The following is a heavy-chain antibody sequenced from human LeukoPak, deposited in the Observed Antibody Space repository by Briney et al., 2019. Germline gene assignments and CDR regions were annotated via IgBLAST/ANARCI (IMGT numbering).Heavy chain of an antibody. CDR1: GFTFSTDY. CDR3: AKVTWTRSGSPDY. J-gene: IGHJ4*02. D-gene: IGHD3-10*01. CDR2: ISDRGGA. V-gene: IGHV3-23*01. Sequence: GGSLRLSCAASGFTFSTDYMSWVRQAPGKGLEWVSGISDRGGAYSADSVKGRFTISRGNSKNTLYLQMNSLRAEDTAVYYCAKVTWTRSGSPDYWGQGTLVTVSS.